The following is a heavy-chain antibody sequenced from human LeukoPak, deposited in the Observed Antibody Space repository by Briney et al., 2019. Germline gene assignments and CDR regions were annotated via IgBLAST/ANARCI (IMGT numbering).Heavy chain of an antibody. J-gene: IGHJ4*02. V-gene: IGHV3-21*01. Sequence: GGSLRLSCVASGFTFNSHGMAWVRQAPGKGLQWVSSISSSSSYIYYADSVKGRFTISRDNAKNSLYLQMNSLRAEDTAVYYCASPSNMVRGVIGYWGQGTLVTVSS. CDR3: ASPSNMVRGVIGY. CDR2: ISSSSSYI. D-gene: IGHD3-10*01. CDR1: GFTFNSHG.